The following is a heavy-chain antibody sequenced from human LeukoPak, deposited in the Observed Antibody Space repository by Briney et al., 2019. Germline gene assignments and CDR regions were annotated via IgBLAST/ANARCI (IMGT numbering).Heavy chain of an antibody. CDR2: IDPSDSYT. Sequence: GESLKISCKGSGYSFTSYWISWVRQMPGKGLEWMGRIDPSDSYTNYSPSFQGHVTISADKSIGTAYLQWSSLKASDTAMYYCAGPLDSYYYYGMDVWGQGTTVTVSS. CDR3: AGPLDSYYYYGMDV. J-gene: IGHJ6*02. CDR1: GYSFTSYW. V-gene: IGHV5-10-1*01.